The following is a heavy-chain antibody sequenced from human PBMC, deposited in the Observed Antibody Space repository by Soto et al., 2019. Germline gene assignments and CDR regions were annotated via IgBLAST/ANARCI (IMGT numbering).Heavy chain of an antibody. Sequence: PSETLSLTCTVSGGSVSSGSCYWSWIRQPPGQGLVWIAYNYYNGSANYNPSLTSRVTISLDTSKTQFSLKLNAVTAADTAVYFCARVKGRPYCTDFWGRGTPVTVYS. CDR1: GGSVSSGSCY. D-gene: IGHD1-26*01. CDR2: NYYNGSA. CDR3: ARVKGRPYCTDF. V-gene: IGHV4-61*01. J-gene: IGHJ4*02.